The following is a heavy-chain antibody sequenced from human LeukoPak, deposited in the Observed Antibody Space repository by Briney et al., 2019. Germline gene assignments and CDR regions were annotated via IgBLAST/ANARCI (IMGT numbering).Heavy chain of an antibody. V-gene: IGHV4-59*08. CDR3: ASRSSIWSGYQDTLYYFDS. J-gene: IGHJ4*02. CDR1: GGSVSGFY. Sequence: SETLSLTCTVSGGSVSGFYWSWIRQPPGKGLEWIGYIHYTGTTNYNPSLKSRVTISADTSKSQFSLKLSSVTAADTAVYYCASRSSIWSGYQDTLYYFDSWGQGTLVTVSS. D-gene: IGHD3-3*01. CDR2: IHYTGTT.